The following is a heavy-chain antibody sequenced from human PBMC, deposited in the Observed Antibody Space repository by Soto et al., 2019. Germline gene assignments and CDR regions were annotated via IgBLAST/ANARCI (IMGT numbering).Heavy chain of an antibody. V-gene: IGHV3-30-3*01. D-gene: IGHD6-19*01. CDR2: ISYDGSNK. J-gene: IGHJ4*01. CDR3: ARDPRGSGWYSYFDY. CDR1: GFTFSSYA. Sequence: PGGSLRLSCAASGFTFSSYAMHWVRQAPGKGLEWVAVISYDGSNKYYADSVKGRFTISRDNSKNTLYLQMNSLRAEDTSLYYCARDPRGSGWYSYFDYWGQGTLVTVSS.